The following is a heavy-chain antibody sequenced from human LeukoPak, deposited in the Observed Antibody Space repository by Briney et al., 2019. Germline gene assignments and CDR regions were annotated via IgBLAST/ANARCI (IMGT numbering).Heavy chain of an antibody. D-gene: IGHD3-10*01. V-gene: IGHV4-59*01. J-gene: IGHJ3*02. CDR1: GGSISSYY. Sequence: SETLSLTCTVSGGSISSYYWSWIRQPPGKGLEWIGYIYYSGSTNYNPSLKSRVTISVDTSKNQFSLKLSSVTAADTAVYYCARGGGSSDAFDIWGQGTMVTVSS. CDR2: IYYSGST. CDR3: ARGGGSSDAFDI.